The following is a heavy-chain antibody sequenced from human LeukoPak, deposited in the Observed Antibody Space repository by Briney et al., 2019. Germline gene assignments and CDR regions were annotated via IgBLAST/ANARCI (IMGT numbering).Heavy chain of an antibody. Sequence: GATVKVSCKASGSKFSDYYMPWVKGAPGQGPGWRRGVNAKRGERYKASTFHGRLSITVDLANNNTIMALKRLTSDDPALPYCESRRGTYLGFYYLHYWGGGAQVTVSP. CDR2: VNAKRGER. V-gene: IGHV1-69-2*01. CDR1: GSKFSDYY. D-gene: IGHD1-26*01. J-gene: IGHJ4*02. CDR3: ESRRGTYLGFYYLHY.